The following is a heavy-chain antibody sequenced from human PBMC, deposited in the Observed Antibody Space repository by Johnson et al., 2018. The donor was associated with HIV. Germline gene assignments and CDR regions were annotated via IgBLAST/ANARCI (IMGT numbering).Heavy chain of an antibody. CDR3: AKVFKVRVAGAFDI. CDR1: GFTFDNYP. D-gene: IGHD6-19*01. J-gene: IGHJ3*02. V-gene: IGHV3-43*01. Sequence: VQLVESGGVVVQPGGSLRLSCAASGFTFDNYPMHWVRQGPGRGLEWVSLIRDGSIGYADSVRGRFTISRDNAKNSLYLQVNSLRADDTALYYCAKVFKVRVAGAFDIWGQGTMVTVSS. CDR2: IRDGSI.